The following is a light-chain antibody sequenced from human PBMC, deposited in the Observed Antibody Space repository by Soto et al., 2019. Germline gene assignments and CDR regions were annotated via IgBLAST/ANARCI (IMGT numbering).Light chain of an antibody. V-gene: IGLV2-8*01. CDR2: EVT. CDR1: SSDIGGYDF. J-gene: IGLJ7*01. Sequence: QSALTRPPSASGSPGQSVTISCTGSSSDIGGYDFVSWYQQHPGKAPKLMIYEVTKRPSGVPDRFSGSKSGNTASLTVSGLQAEDEAHYYCSSYAGSNNLGFGGGTQLTVL. CDR3: SSYAGSNNLG.